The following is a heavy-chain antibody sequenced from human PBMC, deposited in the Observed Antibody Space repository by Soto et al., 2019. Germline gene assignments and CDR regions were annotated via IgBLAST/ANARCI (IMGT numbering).Heavy chain of an antibody. V-gene: IGHV3-30*18. CDR3: AKDLGNGWWNYFDY. CDR2: ISYDGSNK. D-gene: IGHD6-19*01. Sequence: GGSLRLSCAASGFTFSSYGMHWVRQAPGKGLEWVAVISYDGSNKYYADSVKGRFTISRDNSKNTLYLQMNSLRAEDTAVYYCAKDLGNGWWNYFDYWGQGTLVTVSS. CDR1: GFTFSSYG. J-gene: IGHJ4*02.